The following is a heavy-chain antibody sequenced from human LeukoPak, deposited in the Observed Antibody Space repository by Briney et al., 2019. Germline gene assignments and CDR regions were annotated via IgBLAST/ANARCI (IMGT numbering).Heavy chain of an antibody. J-gene: IGHJ3*02. CDR2: INHSGST. CDR1: GGSLSDYY. D-gene: IGHD3-9*01. V-gene: IGHV4-34*01. CDR3: ARGHDWSPLPDTFDI. Sequence: NPSETLSLTCGVYGGSLSDYYWSWIRQPPGKGLEWIGEINHSGSTRYNPSLKSRVTISGDTSKKQFSLKVTSVTAADTAVYYCARGHDWSPLPDTFDIWGQGTKVTVSS.